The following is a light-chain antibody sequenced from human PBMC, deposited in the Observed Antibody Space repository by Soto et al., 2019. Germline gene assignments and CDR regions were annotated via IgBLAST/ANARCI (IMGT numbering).Light chain of an antibody. CDR1: QSISKY. V-gene: IGKV1-5*03. CDR2: KAS. Sequence: DIQMTQSPSSLSASVGDRVTLTCRATQSISKYLNWYQQKPGKAPKLLIYKASSLESGVPSRFSGSGSGTEFTLTISSLQPDDFATYYCQQYNSYSWTFGQGTKVDI. CDR3: QQYNSYSWT. J-gene: IGKJ1*01.